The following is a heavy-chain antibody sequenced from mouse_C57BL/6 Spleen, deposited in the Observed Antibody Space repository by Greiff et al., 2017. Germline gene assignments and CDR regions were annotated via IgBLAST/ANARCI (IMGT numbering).Heavy chain of an antibody. D-gene: IGHD1-1*01. V-gene: IGHV1-39*01. J-gene: IGHJ1*03. CDR1: GYSFTDYN. CDR3: ARADCYYLGCFDD. CDR2: IHPYYGNT. Sequence: EVKLQQSGPELVKPGASVKISCKASGYSFTDYNMDWVKQSHGQSLEWIGVIHPYYGNTSSNQKFKGKATLTVDQSSSTAYMQRISLTSEDSAVYYGARADCYYLGCFDDWGKGTTVTVSA.